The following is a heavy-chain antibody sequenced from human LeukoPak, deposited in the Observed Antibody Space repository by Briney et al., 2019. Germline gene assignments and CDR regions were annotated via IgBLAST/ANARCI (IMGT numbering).Heavy chain of an antibody. J-gene: IGHJ4*02. CDR1: AFLANTYS. CDR3: VTDLRAGNYYARGLSGL. CDR2: IIGGGDYT. Sequence: GGSLRLSRAAAAFLANTYSMSSVRQPAGSGLECVSCIIGGGDYTYYAHSVTGPFTISRVKSRNTLYLQITSRKADHTAIYYCVTDLRAGNYYARGLSGLWGRGPLVTVS. V-gene: IGHV3-23*01. D-gene: IGHD3-10*01.